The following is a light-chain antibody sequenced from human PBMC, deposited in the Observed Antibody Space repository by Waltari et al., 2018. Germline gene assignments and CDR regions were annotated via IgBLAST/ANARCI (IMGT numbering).Light chain of an antibody. V-gene: IGLV5-45*03. CDR1: SGINVGTYR. CDR2: YKSDSDK. Sequence: QAVLTQPSSLSATPGASASLTCPLRSGINVGTYRIYRYQQKPGSPPQYLLRYKSDSDKQQGSGVPSRFSGSKDVSANAGILLISGLQSEDEADYYCMIWHGSAAVFGGGTQLTVL. J-gene: IGLJ7*01. CDR3: MIWHGSAAV.